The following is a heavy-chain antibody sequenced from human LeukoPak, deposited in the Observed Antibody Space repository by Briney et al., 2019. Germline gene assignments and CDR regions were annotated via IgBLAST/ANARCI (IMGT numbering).Heavy chain of an antibody. Sequence: PGGSLRLSCTASGFTFSGSWMTWVRQTPGKGLEWVANIGEDGTAKNYVDSVKGRFTISRDNAKNSLFLQMSYLRDEDTAIYYCAELGITMIGGVWGKGTTVTIS. CDR2: IGEDGTAK. J-gene: IGHJ6*03. CDR1: GFTFSGSW. CDR3: AELGITMIGGV. V-gene: IGHV3-7*01. D-gene: IGHD3-10*02.